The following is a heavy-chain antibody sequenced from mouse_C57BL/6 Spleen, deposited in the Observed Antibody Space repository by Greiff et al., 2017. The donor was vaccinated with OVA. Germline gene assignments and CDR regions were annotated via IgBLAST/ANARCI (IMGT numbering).Heavy chain of an antibody. CDR1: GYSFTGYY. CDR3: ARGTTDYFDY. D-gene: IGHD1-1*01. Sequence: VQLQQSGPELVKPGASVKISCKASGYSFTGYYMNWVKQSPEKSLEWIGEINPSTGGTTYNQKFKAKATLTVDKSSSTAYMQLKSLTSEDYAVYYCARGTTDYFDYWGQGTTLTVSS. CDR2: INPSTGGT. V-gene: IGHV1-42*01. J-gene: IGHJ2*01.